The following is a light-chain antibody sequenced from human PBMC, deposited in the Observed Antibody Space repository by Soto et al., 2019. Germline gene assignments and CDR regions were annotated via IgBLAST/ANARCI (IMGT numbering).Light chain of an antibody. V-gene: IGKV1-5*03. Sequence: DIQMTQSPSTLSASVGDRVTITCRASQRISSWLAWYQQKPGTAPNLLIYKTSTLQTGVPSRISGSRSGTEFTLTISSLQNDDYATYYRQQNKANWTFGQGTKEDIK. CDR3: QQNKANWT. CDR1: QRISSW. CDR2: KTS. J-gene: IGKJ1*01.